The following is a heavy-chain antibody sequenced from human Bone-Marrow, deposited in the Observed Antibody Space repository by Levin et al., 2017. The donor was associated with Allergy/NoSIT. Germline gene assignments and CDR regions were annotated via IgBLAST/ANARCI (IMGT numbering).Heavy chain of an antibody. CDR3: VKRSGSGNSYHYYYMDV. J-gene: IGHJ6*03. CDR2: ISSNGDST. V-gene: IGHV3-64D*06. D-gene: IGHD3-3*01. CDR1: GFTFSSYA. Sequence: GESLKISCSASGFTFSSYAINWVRQTPGKGLEYVSGISSNGDSTYYADSVRGRFTISRDNSKNTLYLQMSSLRAEDTAVYYCVKRSGSGNSYHYYYMDVWGKGTTVSVSS.